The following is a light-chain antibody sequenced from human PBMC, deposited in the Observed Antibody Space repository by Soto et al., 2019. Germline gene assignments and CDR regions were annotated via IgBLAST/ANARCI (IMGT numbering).Light chain of an antibody. CDR2: YDS. J-gene: IGLJ2*01. CDR1: NIGSKS. V-gene: IGLV3-21*04. Sequence: SYELTQPPSVSVAPGKTARITCGGSNIGSKSVHWYQQKPGQAPVLVIYYDSDRPSGIPERFSGSNSGNTATLTISRVEAGDEADYYCPVWDSSSDHVVFGGGTKLTVL. CDR3: PVWDSSSDHVV.